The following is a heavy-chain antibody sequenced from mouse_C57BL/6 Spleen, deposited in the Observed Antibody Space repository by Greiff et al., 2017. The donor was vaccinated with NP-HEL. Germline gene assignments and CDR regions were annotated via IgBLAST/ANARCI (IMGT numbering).Heavy chain of an antibody. V-gene: IGHV5-4*03. J-gene: IGHJ3*01. CDR1: GFTFSSYA. D-gene: IGHD2-4*01. CDR2: ISDGGSYT. Sequence: DVKLVESGGGLVKPGGSLKLSCAASGFTFSSYAMSWVRQTPEKRLEWVATISDGGSYTYYPDNVKGRFTISRDNAKNNLYLQMSHLKSEDTAMYYCARVYYDYDWFAYWGQGTLVTVSA. CDR3: ARVYYDYDWFAY.